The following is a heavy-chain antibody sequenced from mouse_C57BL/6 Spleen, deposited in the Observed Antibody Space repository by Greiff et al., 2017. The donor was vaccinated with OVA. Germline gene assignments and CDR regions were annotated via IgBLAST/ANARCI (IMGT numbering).Heavy chain of an antibody. V-gene: IGHV1-80*01. Sequence: QVQLQQSGAELVKPGASVKISCKASGYAFSSYWMNWVKQRPGKGLEWIGQIYPGDGDTNYNGKFKGKATLTADKSSSTAYMQLSSLTSEDSAVYFCARRSNYVGYYAMDYWGQGTSVTVSS. CDR3: ARRSNYVGYYAMDY. CDR1: GYAFSSYW. CDR2: IYPGDGDT. J-gene: IGHJ4*01. D-gene: IGHD2-5*01.